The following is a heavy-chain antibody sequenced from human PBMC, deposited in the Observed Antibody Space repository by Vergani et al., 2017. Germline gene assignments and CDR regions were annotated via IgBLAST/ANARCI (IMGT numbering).Heavy chain of an antibody. CDR2: IYTSGST. CDR3: ARHRMNPYCDYSAY. J-gene: IGHJ4*02. Sequence: QVQLQESGPGLVKPSQTLSLTCTVSGGSISSGSYYWSWIRQPAGKGLEWIGRIYTSGSTNYNPSLKSRVTISVDTSKNQFSLKLSSVTAADTAVYYCARHRMNPYCDYSAYWGQGTLVTVPS. D-gene: IGHD1-14*01. CDR1: GGSISSGSYY. V-gene: IGHV4-61*02.